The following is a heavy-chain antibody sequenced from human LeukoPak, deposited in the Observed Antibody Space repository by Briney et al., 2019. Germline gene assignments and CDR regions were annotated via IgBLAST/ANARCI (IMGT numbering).Heavy chain of an antibody. CDR2: ISNDGNNI. V-gene: IGHV3-74*01. D-gene: IGHD1-26*01. CDR1: GFTFSNYW. J-gene: IGHJ4*02. Sequence: GGSLRLSCAASGFTFSNYWMHWVRQVPGKGLVWVSHISNDGNNINYADSVKGRFTISRDNAKNTLYLQMNGLRAEDTAVYLRVRESFTGCGSYAYWGQGTLVTVSS. CDR3: VRESFTGCGSYAY.